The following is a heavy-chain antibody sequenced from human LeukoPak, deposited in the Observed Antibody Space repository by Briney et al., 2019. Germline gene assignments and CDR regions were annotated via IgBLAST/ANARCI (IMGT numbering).Heavy chain of an antibody. Sequence: ASVTVSCTASGYTFTDFGIGWVRQAPGQGLEWMAWISAYNGNTNYVQKFRDRVTMTTDTSTGTAYMELRSLKSDDTAVYYCARDLGEDTTMIFFDFWGQGTLVTVSS. J-gene: IGHJ4*02. CDR1: GYTFTDFG. CDR3: ARDLGEDTTMIFFDF. V-gene: IGHV1-18*01. D-gene: IGHD5-18*01. CDR2: ISAYNGNT.